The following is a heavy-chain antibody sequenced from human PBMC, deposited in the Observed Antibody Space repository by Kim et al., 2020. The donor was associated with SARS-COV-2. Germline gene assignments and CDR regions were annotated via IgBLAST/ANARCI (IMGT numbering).Heavy chain of an antibody. CDR2: ISYDGGKK. V-gene: IGHV3-33*05. CDR3: ARTSAGSGWSTFFYYGMDV. CDR1: GFTFSSHG. Sequence: GGSLRLSCAASGFTFSSHGMHWVRQAPGKGLEWVAVISYDGGKKNYADSVKGRFTISRDNSKNTLYLQMNGLRVEDTAMYYCARTSAGSGWSTFFYYGMDVWGRGTTVTVSS. D-gene: IGHD6-19*01. J-gene: IGHJ6*02.